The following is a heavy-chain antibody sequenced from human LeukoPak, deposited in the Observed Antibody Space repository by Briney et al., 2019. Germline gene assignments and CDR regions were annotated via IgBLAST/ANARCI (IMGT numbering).Heavy chain of an antibody. J-gene: IGHJ1*01. Sequence: SETLSLTCTVSGGSISSYYWSWIRQPPGKGLEWIGYIYCSGSTNYNPSLKSRVTISVDTSKNQFSLKLSSVTAADTAVYYCASSMRYCGGGSCYSPFQHWGQGTLVTVSS. CDR2: IYCSGST. CDR3: ASSMRYCGGGSCYSPFQH. CDR1: GGSISSYY. D-gene: IGHD2-15*01. V-gene: IGHV4-59*01.